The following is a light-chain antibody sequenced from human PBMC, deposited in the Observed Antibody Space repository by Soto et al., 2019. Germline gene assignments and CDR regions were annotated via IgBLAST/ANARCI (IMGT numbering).Light chain of an antibody. J-gene: IGLJ2*01. CDR3: QTWGTGTVV. CDR1: RGHSTYT. V-gene: IGLV4-69*01. Sequence: QLVLTQSPSASASLGASVRLTCTLSRGHSTYTISWHQLQPEKGPRYLMKLNSDGSHKKGDGIPDRFSGSSSGADRYLIISSLQSEDEADYYCQTWGTGTVVLGGGTKVTVL. CDR2: LNSDGSH.